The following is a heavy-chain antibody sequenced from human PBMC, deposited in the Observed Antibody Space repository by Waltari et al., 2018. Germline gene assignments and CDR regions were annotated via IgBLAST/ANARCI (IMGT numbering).Heavy chain of an antibody. CDR3: ARGGYDFWPSNYYYGMDV. J-gene: IGHJ6*02. V-gene: IGHV4-59*01. Sequence: QVQLQESGPGLVKPSETLSLTCTVSGGSISSYYWSWIRQPPGKGLEWIGYIYYSGSTNYNPPLKSRVTISVDTSKNQFSLKLSSVTAADTAVYYCARGGYDFWPSNYYYGMDVWGQGTTVTVSS. CDR1: GGSISSYY. D-gene: IGHD3-3*01. CDR2: IYYSGST.